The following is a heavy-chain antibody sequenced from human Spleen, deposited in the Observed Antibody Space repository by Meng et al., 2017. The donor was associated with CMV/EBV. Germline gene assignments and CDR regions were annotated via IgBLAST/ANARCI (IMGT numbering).Heavy chain of an antibody. V-gene: IGHV3-73*01. Sequence: AASGYIFSGAAIHWVRQAPGKGLEWIGRIRTQPNNYAAEYAASVSGRFTISRDDSKQTAYLEMSALKTEDTAVYYCARLWSTGGFDPWGQGTLVTVS. J-gene: IGHJ5*02. CDR1: GYIFSGAA. D-gene: IGHD2-2*01. CDR2: IRTQPNNYAA. CDR3: ARLWSTGGFDP.